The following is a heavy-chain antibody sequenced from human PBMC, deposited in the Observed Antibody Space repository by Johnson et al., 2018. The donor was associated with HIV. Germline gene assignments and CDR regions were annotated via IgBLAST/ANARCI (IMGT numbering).Heavy chain of an antibody. J-gene: IGHJ3*02. D-gene: IGHD1-14*01. Sequence: VQLVESGGGLVQPGGSLRLSCAASGFTFSDHYMDWVRQAPGQGLEWVGRTRNKANSYTTEYAAPVKGRLTISRDDSKNSLYLQMNSLKTEDTAVYYCAREGPGTTGVDAFDIWCQGTMVTVSS. CDR3: AREGPGTTGVDAFDI. CDR1: GFTFSDHY. CDR2: TRNKANSYTT. V-gene: IGHV3-72*01.